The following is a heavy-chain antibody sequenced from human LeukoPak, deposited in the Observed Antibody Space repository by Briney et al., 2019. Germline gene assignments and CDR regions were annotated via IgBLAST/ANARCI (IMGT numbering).Heavy chain of an antibody. V-gene: IGHV3-48*01. CDR3: ARALTVTRLKFMPLDY. CDR2: ISGRSSTI. D-gene: IGHD4-17*01. Sequence: GGSLRLSCAASGFTFSDYSMNWVRQTPGKGLEWVSYISGRSSTIYYADSVKGRFTISRDNAKNSLYLQMNSLRAEDTAVYYCARALTVTRLKFMPLDYWGQGTLVTVSS. J-gene: IGHJ4*02. CDR1: GFTFSDYS.